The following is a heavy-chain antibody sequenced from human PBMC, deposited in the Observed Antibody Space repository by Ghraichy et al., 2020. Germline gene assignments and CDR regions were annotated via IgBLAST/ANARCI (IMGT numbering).Heavy chain of an antibody. CDR3: ASMSIAARLSFHY. CDR1: GGSISSGSYY. Sequence: SETLSLTCTVSGGSISSGSYYWSWIRQPAGKGLEWIGRIYTSGSTNYNPSLKSRVTISVDTSKNQFSLKLSSVTAADTAVYYCASMSIAARLSFHYWGQGTLVTVSS. J-gene: IGHJ4*02. CDR2: IYTSGST. V-gene: IGHV4-61*02. D-gene: IGHD6-6*01.